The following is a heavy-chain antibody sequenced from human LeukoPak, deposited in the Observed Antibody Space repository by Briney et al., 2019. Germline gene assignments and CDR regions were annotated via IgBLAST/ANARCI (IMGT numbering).Heavy chain of an antibody. J-gene: IGHJ4*02. CDR3: ARRRWAQYEFEH. CDR2: IKGDESYT. CDR1: GFTFRTYW. D-gene: IGHD4-11*01. V-gene: IGHV3-7*01. Sequence: HPGGSESLLCAASGFTFRTYWMSWARQAPGKGLEWVASIKGDESYTEYVDSVKGRFTISRDNAKNSVYLQMISLRVEDTAVYYCARRRWAQYEFEHWGRETLLTVSS.